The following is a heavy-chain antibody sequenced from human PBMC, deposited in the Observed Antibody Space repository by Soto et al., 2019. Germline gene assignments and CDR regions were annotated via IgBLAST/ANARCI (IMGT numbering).Heavy chain of an antibody. CDR1: GGSFSGYY. Sequence: SATPSLTCAVSGGSFSGYYWSWVSQHPGKGLEWIGRINHSGSTNSNPSLKSRVTISVDTSRNQFSLKLNSVTAADTAVYYCECAAICFWELTEATLTDDCGQGIPLTLSS. V-gene: IGHV4-34*01. D-gene: IGHD3-10*02. J-gene: IGHJ4*02. CDR3: ECAAICFWELTEATLTDD. CDR2: INHSGST.